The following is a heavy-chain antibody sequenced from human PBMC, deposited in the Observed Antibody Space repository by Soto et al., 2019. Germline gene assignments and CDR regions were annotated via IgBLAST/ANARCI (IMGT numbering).Heavy chain of an antibody. Sequence: EVQLGESGGDLVHPGESLRLSCAVFGFTFSSYWMGWVRQAPGKGLEWVATIKHDGTETYYVDSVRGRFTISRDNSRNSLYLQRNSLRAEDMAVYYCLRPVRGSASECWGQGTLVTVSS. CDR1: GFTFSSYW. CDR3: LRPVRGSASEC. D-gene: IGHD6-19*01. V-gene: IGHV3-7*05. CDR2: IKHDGTET. J-gene: IGHJ4*02.